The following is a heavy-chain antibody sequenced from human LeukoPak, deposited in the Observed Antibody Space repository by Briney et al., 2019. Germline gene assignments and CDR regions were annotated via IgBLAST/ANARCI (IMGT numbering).Heavy chain of an antibody. J-gene: IGHJ3*02. CDR2: MSYDGRNK. CDR3: AKTGARYSYGWSIYDTFDI. CDR1: GFTFSSYE. Sequence: AGGSLRLSCAASGFTFSSYEMNWVRQAPGKGLEWVAVMSYDGRNKDYADSVKGRFTISRDNSKNTLYLQMNSLRAEDTAMYYCAKTGARYSYGWSIYDTFDIWGQGTMVSVSS. V-gene: IGHV3-30*18. D-gene: IGHD5-18*01.